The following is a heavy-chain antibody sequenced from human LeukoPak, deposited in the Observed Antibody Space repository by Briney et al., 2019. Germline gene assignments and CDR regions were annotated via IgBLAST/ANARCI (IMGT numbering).Heavy chain of an antibody. CDR1: GGSISSYY. J-gene: IGHJ4*02. CDR3: ARDSRAMVRGGGFDY. D-gene: IGHD3-10*01. CDR2: IYYSGST. Sequence: KPSETLSLTCTVSGGSISSYYWSWIRQPPGKELEWIGYIYYSGSTNYNPSLKSRVTISVDTSKNQFSLKLSSVTAADTALYYCARDSRAMVRGGGFDYWGQGTLVTVSS. V-gene: IGHV4-59*01.